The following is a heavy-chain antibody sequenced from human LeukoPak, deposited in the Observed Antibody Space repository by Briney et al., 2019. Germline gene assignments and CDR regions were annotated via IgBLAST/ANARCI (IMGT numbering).Heavy chain of an antibody. D-gene: IGHD3-10*01. CDR1: GFTFSSYE. CDR2: IGSSDSTT. V-gene: IGHV3-48*03. Sequence: GGSLRLSCVGSGFTFSSYEMNWVRQAPGKGLEWLSYIGSSDSTTHYADSVKGRFTISRDNSKNTLYLQMNSLRAEDTAVYYCAKEVDFSVLAQEYYYGSGSGGQGTLVTVSS. J-gene: IGHJ4*02. CDR3: AKEVDFSVLAQEYYYGSGS.